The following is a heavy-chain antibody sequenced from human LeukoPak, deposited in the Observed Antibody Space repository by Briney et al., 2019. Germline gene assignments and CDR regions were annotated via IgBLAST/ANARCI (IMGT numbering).Heavy chain of an antibody. Sequence: ASVKVSCKASGYTFTSYGISWVRQAPGQGLEWMGWISAYNGNTNYAQKLQGRVTVTTDTSTSTAYMELRSLRSDDTAVYYCASASYLLSFDYGDYLAFDYWGQGTLVTVSS. CDR2: ISAYNGNT. CDR3: ASASYLLSFDYGDYLAFDY. CDR1: GYTFTSYG. J-gene: IGHJ4*02. D-gene: IGHD4-17*01. V-gene: IGHV1-18*01.